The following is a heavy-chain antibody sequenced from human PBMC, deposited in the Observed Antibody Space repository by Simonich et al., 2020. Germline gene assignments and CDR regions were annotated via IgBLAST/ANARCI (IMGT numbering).Heavy chain of an antibody. V-gene: IGHV1-2*02. D-gene: IGHD5-12*01. CDR2: INPNSGGT. CDR1: GYTFTGYY. CDR3: ASSKLATIDY. J-gene: IGHJ4*02. Sequence: QVQLVQYGAEVKKPGASVKVSCKASGYTFTGYYMHWVRQAPGQGLEWMGRINPNSGGTNYAKKFQGRVTMTRDTSISTAYMELSRLRSDDTAVYYCASSKLATIDYWGQGTLVTVSS.